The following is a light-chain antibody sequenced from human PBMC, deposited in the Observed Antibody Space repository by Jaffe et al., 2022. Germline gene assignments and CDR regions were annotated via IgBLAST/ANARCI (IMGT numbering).Light chain of an antibody. V-gene: IGKV3-15*01. J-gene: IGKJ1*01. CDR3: QQCDNWPRT. Sequence: EIVMTQSPATLSVSPGERATLSCRASQGIGNSLAWYQQKPGQPPRLLISAASARATGIPARFSGSGFGTVFTLTISSLQSEDFAVYYCQQCDNWPRTFGQGTKVEIK. CDR1: QGIGNS. CDR2: AAS.